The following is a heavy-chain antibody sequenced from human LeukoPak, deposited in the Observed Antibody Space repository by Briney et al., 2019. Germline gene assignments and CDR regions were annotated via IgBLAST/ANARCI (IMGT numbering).Heavy chain of an antibody. CDR3: ARAKGRSPLFDY. D-gene: IGHD6-13*01. V-gene: IGHV6-1*01. CDR1: GDSVSSNSAA. J-gene: IGHJ4*02. Sequence: SQTLSLTCAISGDSVSSNSAAWNWIRQSPSRGLEWLGRTYYRSKWYNDYAVSVKGRIAINPDTSKNQFSLQLNSVTPEDTAVYYCARAKGRSPLFDYWGQGALVTVSS. CDR2: TYYRSKWYN.